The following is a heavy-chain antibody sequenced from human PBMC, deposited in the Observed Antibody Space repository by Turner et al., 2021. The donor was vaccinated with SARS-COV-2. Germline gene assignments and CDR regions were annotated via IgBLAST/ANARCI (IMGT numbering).Heavy chain of an antibody. CDR3: AALAAPRDY. V-gene: IGHV3-74*01. CDR2: LDSDGTNA. CDR1: GFTFSSYW. D-gene: IGHD2-15*01. J-gene: IGHJ4*02. Sequence: EEYLVQSGGGLVQPGGSMRLSCAASGFTFSSYWMPWVRQVPGKGLVWVSHLDSDGTNAAYADSVKGRFTISRDNTKNTLYLQMNSLRAEDTAVYFCAALAAPRDYWGQGTQVTVSS.